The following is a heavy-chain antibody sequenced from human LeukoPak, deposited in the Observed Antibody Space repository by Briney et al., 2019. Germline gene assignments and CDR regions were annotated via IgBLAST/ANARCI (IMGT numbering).Heavy chain of an antibody. D-gene: IGHD4-11*01. CDR1: GYTFTGYF. CDR2: INPNSADT. V-gene: IGHV1-2*02. J-gene: IGHJ4*02. Sequence: GASVRVSCKASGYTFTGYFIQWVRQAPGQGLEWMGWINPNSADTNYAQTFQGTVTMTKDTTITTAYMEMSSLRSDDTAVYYSARGQGNYDFDYWGQGTLVTVSS. CDR3: ARGQGNYDFDY.